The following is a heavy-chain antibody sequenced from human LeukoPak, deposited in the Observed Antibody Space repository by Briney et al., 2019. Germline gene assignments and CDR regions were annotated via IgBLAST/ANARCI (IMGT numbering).Heavy chain of an antibody. CDR3: ASGSSSVGY. CDR1: GFIFSDYY. D-gene: IGHD6-6*01. J-gene: IGHJ4*02. V-gene: IGHV3-11*01. CDR2: ISYSYSDI. Sequence: GGSLRLSCAASGFIFSDYYMSWIRQTPGKGLEWISYISYSYSDIYYADSVRGRFTISRDSAKNSLYLQMNNLRAEDTAVYYCASGSSSVGYWGQGTRVTVSS.